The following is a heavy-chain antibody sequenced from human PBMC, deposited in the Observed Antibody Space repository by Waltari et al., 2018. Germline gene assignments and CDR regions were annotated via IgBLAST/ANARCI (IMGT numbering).Heavy chain of an antibody. CDR2: ISPSFGTA. Sequence: QVQLVQSGAEVKKPGSSVKVSCKASGGTFSSYAISWVRQAPGQGLEWMGGISPSFGTANYAQKFKGRVTITTDETTSTAYMELSSLRSEDTAVYYCARSGELRYFDWLFSSYDAFDIWGQGTMVTVAS. CDR3: ARSGELRYFDWLFSSYDAFDI. CDR1: GGTFSSYA. V-gene: IGHV1-69*05. D-gene: IGHD3-9*01. J-gene: IGHJ3*02.